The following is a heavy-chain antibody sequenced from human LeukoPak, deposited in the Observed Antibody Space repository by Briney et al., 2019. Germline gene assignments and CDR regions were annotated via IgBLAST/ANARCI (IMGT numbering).Heavy chain of an antibody. CDR1: GYSFTTYW. D-gene: IGHD6-13*01. CDR3: ARIMDTYSSSWYSFDY. J-gene: IGHJ4*02. CDR2: IHPSDSDT. Sequence: GESLKISCKDSGYSFTTYWIAWVRQMPGKGLEWMGIIHPSDSDTRYSPSFQGQVTISADKSISTAYLQWSSLKASDTAMYYCARIMDTYSSSWYSFDYWGQGTLVTVSS. V-gene: IGHV5-51*01.